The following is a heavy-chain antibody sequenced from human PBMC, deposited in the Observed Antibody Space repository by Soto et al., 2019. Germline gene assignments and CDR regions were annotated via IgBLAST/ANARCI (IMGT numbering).Heavy chain of an antibody. CDR3: ARVAAFTDYYYYYYMDV. V-gene: IGHV1-18*01. CDR1: GSTFTSYG. CDR2: ISAYNGNT. J-gene: IGHJ6*03. Sequence: ASVKVSCKASGSTFTSYGISWVRQAPGQGLEWMGWISAYNGNTNYAQKLQGRVTMTTDTSTSTAYMELRSLRSDDTAVYYCARVAAFTDYYYYYYMDVWGKGTTVTVSS. D-gene: IGHD6-13*01.